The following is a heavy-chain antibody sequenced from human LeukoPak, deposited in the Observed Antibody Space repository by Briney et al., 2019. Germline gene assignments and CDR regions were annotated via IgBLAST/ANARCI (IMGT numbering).Heavy chain of an antibody. Sequence: GGSLRLSCAASGFTFSTHGMHWVRQAPGKGLEWVAFIRYDGINKYYADSVKGRFTISRDSFENTLYLQMNSLRPEDTALYYCAKGSRIGRWLPLDYWGQGTLVTASS. CDR1: GFTFSTHG. V-gene: IGHV3-30*02. D-gene: IGHD5-24*01. CDR2: IRYDGINK. J-gene: IGHJ4*02. CDR3: AKGSRIGRWLPLDY.